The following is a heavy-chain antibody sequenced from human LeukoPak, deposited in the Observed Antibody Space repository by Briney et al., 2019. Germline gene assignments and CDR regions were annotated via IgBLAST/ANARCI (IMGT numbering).Heavy chain of an antibody. D-gene: IGHD2-2*01. J-gene: IGHJ6*04. CDR2: IYHSGST. CDR3: ARVVSAVVPAAWGDYGMDV. Sequence: SQTLSLTCAVSGGSISSGGYSWSWIRQPPGKGLEWIGYIYHSGSTYYNPSLKSRVTISVDRSKNQFSLKLSSVTAADTAVYYCARVVSAVVPAAWGDYGMDVWGKGTTVTVSS. V-gene: IGHV4-30-2*01. CDR1: GGSISSGGYS.